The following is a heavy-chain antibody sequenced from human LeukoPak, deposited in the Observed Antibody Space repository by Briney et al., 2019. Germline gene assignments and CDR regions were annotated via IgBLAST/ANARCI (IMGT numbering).Heavy chain of an antibody. CDR1: GFTLSSYA. D-gene: IGHD6-13*01. CDR2: ISGSGGST. V-gene: IGHV3-23*01. CDR3: AKGSVQYSSSWYYFDY. J-gene: IGHJ4*02. Sequence: GGSLRLSCAASGFTLSSYAMSWVRQAPGKGLEGVSAISGSGGSTYYADSVKGRFTISRDNSKNTVYLQMNSVRAEDTAVYYCAKGSVQYSSSWYYFDYWGQGTLVTVSS.